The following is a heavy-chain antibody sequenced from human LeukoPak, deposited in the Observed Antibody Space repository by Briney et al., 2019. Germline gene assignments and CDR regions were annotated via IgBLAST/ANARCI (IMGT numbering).Heavy chain of an antibody. V-gene: IGHV1-8*01. J-gene: IGHJ4*02. CDR1: GYTFTSYD. CDR3: ARDSGERGSGSYLIAY. CDR2: MNPNSGNT. D-gene: IGHD3-10*01. Sequence: ASVKVSCKASGYTFTSYDINWVRQATGQGLEWLGWMNPNSGNTGYAQKFQGRVTMTRNTSISTAYMELSSLRSEDTAVYYCARDSGERGSGSYLIAYWGQGTLVTVSS.